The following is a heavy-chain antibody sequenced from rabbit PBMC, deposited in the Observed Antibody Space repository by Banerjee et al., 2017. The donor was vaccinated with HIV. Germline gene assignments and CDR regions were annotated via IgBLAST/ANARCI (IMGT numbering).Heavy chain of an antibody. D-gene: IGHD8-1*01. CDR3: ARDEGGIDYYFSS. V-gene: IGHV1S40*01. CDR2: IYTSSGST. Sequence: WVRQAPGKGLEWIACIYTSSGSTYYASWAKGRFTISKTSSTTVTLQMTSLTAADTATYFCARDEGGIDYYFSSWGPGTLVTVS. J-gene: IGHJ4*01.